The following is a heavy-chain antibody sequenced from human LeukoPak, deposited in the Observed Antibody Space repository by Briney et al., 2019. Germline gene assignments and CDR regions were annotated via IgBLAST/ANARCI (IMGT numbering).Heavy chain of an antibody. CDR2: ISYSGDTT. CDR1: GFTFSDYA. V-gene: IGHV3-23*01. CDR3: AKESPAFDC. J-gene: IGHJ4*02. Sequence: GGSLRLSCAASGFTFSDYAMTWVRQAPGKGLDWVSVISYSGDTTYYAHPVKGRFTISRDNSKNTLYLQMNGLRVEDTAVYYCAKESPAFDCWGQGTLVTVSS.